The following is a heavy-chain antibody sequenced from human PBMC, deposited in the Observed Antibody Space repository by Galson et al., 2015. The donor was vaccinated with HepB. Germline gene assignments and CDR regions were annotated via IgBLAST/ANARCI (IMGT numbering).Heavy chain of an antibody. V-gene: IGHV3-11*06. CDR1: GFTFSDYY. D-gene: IGHD4-17*01. CDR3: ARWDSTVTQDYYYYGMDV. Sequence: SLRLSCAASGFTFSDYYMSWIRQAPGKGLEWVSYISSSSSYTNYADSVKGRFTISRDNAKNSLYLQMNSLRAEDTAVYYCARWDSTVTQDYYYYGMDVWGQGTTVTVSS. J-gene: IGHJ6*02. CDR2: ISSSSSYT.